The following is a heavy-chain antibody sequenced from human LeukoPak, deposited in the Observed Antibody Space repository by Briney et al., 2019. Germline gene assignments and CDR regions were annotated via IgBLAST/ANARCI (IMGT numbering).Heavy chain of an antibody. CDR1: GFTFSSYS. D-gene: IGHD6-13*01. CDR2: ISGSTTYI. V-gene: IGHV3-21*01. J-gene: IGHJ4*02. CDR3: ARAMWGFGSYYFDY. Sequence: GGSLRLSCAASGFTFSSYSVNWVRQAPGKGLEWVSSISGSTTYIYYADSVKGRFTISRDNAKNSLYLQMNSLRAEDTAVYYCARAMWGFGSYYFDYWGQGTLVTVSS.